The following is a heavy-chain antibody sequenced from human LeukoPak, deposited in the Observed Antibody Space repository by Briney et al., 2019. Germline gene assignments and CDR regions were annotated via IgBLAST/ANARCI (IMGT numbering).Heavy chain of an antibody. D-gene: IGHD3-3*01. Sequence: GESLKISCKGSGYSFTSYWIGWVRQMPGKGLEWMGIIYPGDSDTSYSPSFQGQVTISADKSISTAYLQWSSLKASDTVMYYCARLYDFWSGYYPPEGWFDPWGQGTLVTVSS. CDR3: ARLYDFWSGYYPPEGWFDP. J-gene: IGHJ5*02. CDR1: GYSFTSYW. V-gene: IGHV5-51*01. CDR2: IYPGDSDT.